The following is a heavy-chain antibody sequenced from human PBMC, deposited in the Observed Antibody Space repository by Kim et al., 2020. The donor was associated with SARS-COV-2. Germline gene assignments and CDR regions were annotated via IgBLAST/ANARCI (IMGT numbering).Heavy chain of an antibody. D-gene: IGHD6-13*01. CDR3: AREVSSSWYYFDY. CDR1: GYTFTSYA. Sequence: ASVKVSCKASGYTFTSYAMHWVRQAPGQRLEWMGWINAGNGNTKYSQKFQGRVTITRDTSASTAYMELSSPRSEDTAVYYCAREVSSSWYYFDYWGQGTLVTVSS. V-gene: IGHV1-3*01. J-gene: IGHJ4*02. CDR2: INAGNGNT.